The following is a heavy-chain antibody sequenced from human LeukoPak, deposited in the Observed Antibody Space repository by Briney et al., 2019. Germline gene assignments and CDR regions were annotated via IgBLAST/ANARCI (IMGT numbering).Heavy chain of an antibody. Sequence: PSETLSLTCSVSGGSISTYYWSWIRQPAGRGPEWIGRIYTSGGTNYNPSLKSRVTVSVDTSKNQFSLRMTSVTAADTALYWCARVQLPATKGAFDIWGQGTMVTVPS. CDR2: IYTSGGT. CDR3: ARVQLPATKGAFDI. D-gene: IGHD2-2*01. CDR1: GGSISTYY. J-gene: IGHJ3*02. V-gene: IGHV4-4*07.